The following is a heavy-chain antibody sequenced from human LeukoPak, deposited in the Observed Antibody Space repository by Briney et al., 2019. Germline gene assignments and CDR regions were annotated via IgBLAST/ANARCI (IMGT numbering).Heavy chain of an antibody. D-gene: IGHD2-15*01. V-gene: IGHV1-3*01. CDR1: GYTFTSYG. CDR2: INAGNGNT. Sequence: GASVKVSCKASGYTFTSYGISWVRQAPGQRLEWMGWINAGNGNTKYSQKFQGRVTITRDTSASTAYMELSSLRSEDTAVYYCARYCSGGSCYYYGMDVWGQGTTVTVSS. J-gene: IGHJ6*02. CDR3: ARYCSGGSCYYYGMDV.